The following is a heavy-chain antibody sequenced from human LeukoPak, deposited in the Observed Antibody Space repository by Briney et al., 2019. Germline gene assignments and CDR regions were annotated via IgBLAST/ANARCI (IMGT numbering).Heavy chain of an antibody. CDR1: GGSISSYY. Sequence: PSETLSLTCTVSGGSISSYYWSWIRQPPGKGLEWIGYIYYSGSTNYNPSLKSRVTISVDTSKNQFSLKLSSVTAADTAVYYCARGEWFGESSPSPDYYGMDVWGQGTTVTVSS. CDR2: IYYSGST. V-gene: IGHV4-59*12. D-gene: IGHD3-10*01. J-gene: IGHJ6*02. CDR3: ARGEWFGESSPSPDYYGMDV.